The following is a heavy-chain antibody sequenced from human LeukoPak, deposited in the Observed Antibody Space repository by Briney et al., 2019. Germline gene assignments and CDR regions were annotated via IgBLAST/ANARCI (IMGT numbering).Heavy chain of an antibody. Sequence: SLRLFCGVSGFTFSIYVVSWVSQARGRALEWGSSIRGSGDSTYYADSVTGRFTTSTDNSKHTLYFQMNSLRVEDTAVYYCAEEVGNTYPTFDSWSPGTLVTVSS. CDR2: IRGSGDST. J-gene: IGHJ4*02. D-gene: IGHD1-26*01. V-gene: IGHV3-23*01. CDR1: GFTFSIYV. CDR3: AEEVGNTYPTFDS.